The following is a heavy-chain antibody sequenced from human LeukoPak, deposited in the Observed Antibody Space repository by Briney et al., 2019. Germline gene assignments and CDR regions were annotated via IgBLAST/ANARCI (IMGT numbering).Heavy chain of an antibody. CDR1: GFTFDTYA. V-gene: IGHV3-30-3*01. CDR3: ARDNGVDWYFDL. D-gene: IGHD2-15*01. J-gene: IGHJ2*01. Sequence: GGSLRLFCAASGFTFDTYAMHWVRQAPGKGLEWVAVISYDGSNKYYADSVKGRFTISRENSKNTLYLQMNSLRSDDTTVYYCARDNGVDWYFDLWGRGTLVTVSS. CDR2: ISYDGSNK.